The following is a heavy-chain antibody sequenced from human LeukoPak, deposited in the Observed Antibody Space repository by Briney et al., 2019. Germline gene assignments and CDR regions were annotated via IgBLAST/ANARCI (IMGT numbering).Heavy chain of an antibody. J-gene: IGHJ6*02. Sequence: GGSLRLSCAASGFTFSSYWMSWVRQAPGKGLEWVANIKQDGSEKYYVDSVKGRFTISRDNAKNSLYLQMNSLRAEDTAVYYCARDLQPWPYYYYGMDVWGQGTTVTVSS. CDR1: GFTFSSYW. D-gene: IGHD5-24*01. V-gene: IGHV3-7*01. CDR2: IKQDGSEK. CDR3: ARDLQPWPYYYYGMDV.